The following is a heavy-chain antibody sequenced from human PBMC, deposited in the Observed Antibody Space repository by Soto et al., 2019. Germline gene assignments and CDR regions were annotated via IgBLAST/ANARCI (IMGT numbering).Heavy chain of an antibody. CDR1: GFTFNYA. D-gene: IGHD3-22*01. CDR3: ARGGYYDHSGYYPRFDY. J-gene: IGHJ4*02. V-gene: IGHV3-30*04. CDR2: ISYDGSNK. Sequence: QVQLVESGGGVVQPGRSLRLSCAASGFTFNYAMHWVRQAPGKGLEWVAVISYDGSNKYCTNSVKGRFTISRDNSKNTVYLQMNSLRTEDTAVYYCARGGYYDHSGYYPRFDYWGQGTLVTVSS.